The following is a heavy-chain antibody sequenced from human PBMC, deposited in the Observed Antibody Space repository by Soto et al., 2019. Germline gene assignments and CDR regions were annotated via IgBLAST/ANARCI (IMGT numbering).Heavy chain of an antibody. Sequence: TGGSLRLSCAASGFTFSTFAMSWVRQAPGKGLEWVSEISGSGGTTNYADSVKGRFTTSRDNSKNTLYLQMNSLRAEDTAVYYCAKDEGLLASPLWGQGTLVTVSS. V-gene: IGHV3-23*01. J-gene: IGHJ4*02. CDR2: ISGSGGTT. D-gene: IGHD2-8*02. CDR1: GFTFSTFA. CDR3: AKDEGLLASPL.